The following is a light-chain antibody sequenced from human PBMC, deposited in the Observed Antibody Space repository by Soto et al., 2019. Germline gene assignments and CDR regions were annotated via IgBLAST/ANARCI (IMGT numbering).Light chain of an antibody. CDR3: NSYAGSNNLAI. V-gene: IGLV2-8*01. CDR2: EVS. J-gene: IGLJ1*01. Sequence: QSVLTQPPSASGSPGQSVTISCAGTSSDVGGYNYVSWYQQHPGKAPKLLIYEVSKRPSGVPDRFSGSKSGNTASLTVSGLQADDEADYYCNSYAGSNNLAIFGTGTKVPVL. CDR1: SSDVGGYNY.